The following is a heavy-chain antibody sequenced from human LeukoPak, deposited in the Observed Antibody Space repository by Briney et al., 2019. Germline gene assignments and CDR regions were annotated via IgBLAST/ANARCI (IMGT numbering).Heavy chain of an antibody. D-gene: IGHD6-13*01. CDR1: GFTFSSYS. V-gene: IGHV3-21*01. Sequence: GGSLRLSCAASGFTFSSYSMNWVRQAPGRGLEWVSSISSSSSYIYYADLVKGRFTISRDNAKNSLYLQMNSLRVEDTAVYYCARVWSPPNTSTWPDYFDFWGQGTLVTVSS. J-gene: IGHJ4*02. CDR3: ARVWSPPNTSTWPDYFDF. CDR2: ISSSSSYI.